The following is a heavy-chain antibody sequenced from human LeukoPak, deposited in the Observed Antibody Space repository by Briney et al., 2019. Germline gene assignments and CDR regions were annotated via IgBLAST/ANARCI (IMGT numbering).Heavy chain of an antibody. CDR3: GRDLSWGSTDY. Sequence: GGSLRLSCAASGFVFSNYWMYWVRQAPGRGLVWVSRINPDGSSIGYADFVRGRFTISRDNAKNTLFLQMNSLTVEDTAMYYCGRDLSWGSTDYWGQGTLVTVSS. CDR2: INPDGSSI. CDR1: GFVFSNYW. V-gene: IGHV3-74*01. J-gene: IGHJ4*02. D-gene: IGHD3-16*01.